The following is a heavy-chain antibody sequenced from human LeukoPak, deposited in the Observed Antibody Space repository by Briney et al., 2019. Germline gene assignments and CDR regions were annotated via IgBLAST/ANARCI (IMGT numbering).Heavy chain of an antibody. CDR3: ATGSGSYYSH. V-gene: IGHV3-30*02. J-gene: IGHJ4*02. Sequence: GGSLRLSCAASGLTFSSYWMHWVRQAPGKGLEWVAVAHNDGDTKYYADSVRGRFTISRDDSKNTLHLQMSSLRAEDTAVYYYATGSGSYYSHWGQGTLVTVSS. CDR1: GLTFSSYW. CDR2: AHNDGDTK. D-gene: IGHD3-22*01.